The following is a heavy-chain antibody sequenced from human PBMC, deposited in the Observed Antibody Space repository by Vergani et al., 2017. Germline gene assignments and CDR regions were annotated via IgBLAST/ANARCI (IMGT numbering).Heavy chain of an antibody. CDR1: GFSLTTSGMC. Sequence: QVTLRESGPALVKPTQTLTLPCTLSGFSLTTSGMCVSWIRQPPGKALEWLALIDWDDDKSYSTTLKTSLTISKDTSTNQVVLRMTNMSPMDTATYYCERVRLYGFWDDYYGDNCFDFWGRGTMVTVSS. V-gene: IGHV2-70*01. CDR3: ERVRLYGFWDDYYGDNCFDF. D-gene: IGHD3-3*01. CDR2: IDWDDDK. J-gene: IGHJ3*01.